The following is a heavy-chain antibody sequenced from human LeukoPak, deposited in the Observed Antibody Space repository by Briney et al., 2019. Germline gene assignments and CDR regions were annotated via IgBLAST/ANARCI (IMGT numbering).Heavy chain of an antibody. J-gene: IGHJ6*03. Sequence: QPGGSLRLSCAASGFTFSSYSMNWVRQAPGKGLEWVSYIISSSSTIYYADSVKGRFTISRDNAKNSLYLQMNSLRAEDTAVYYCARGDYGGNRYYYYYMDVWGKGTTVTVSS. CDR1: GFTFSSYS. CDR3: ARGDYGGNRYYYYYMDV. V-gene: IGHV3-48*01. CDR2: IISSSSTI. D-gene: IGHD4-23*01.